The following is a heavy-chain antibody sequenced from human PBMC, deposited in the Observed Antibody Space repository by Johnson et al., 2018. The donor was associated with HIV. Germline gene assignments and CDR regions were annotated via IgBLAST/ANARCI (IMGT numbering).Heavy chain of an antibody. CDR2: ISYDGSNK. CDR3: AREKIRAFDI. CDR1: GFTFSSYA. V-gene: IGHV3-30*04. Sequence: VQLVESGGGVVQPGRSLRLSCAASGFTFSSYAMHWVRQAPGMGLEWVAVISYDGSNKYYADSVKGRFTISRDNSKNTLYLQMNSLRAEDTAVYYCAREKIRAFDIWGQGTMVTVSS. J-gene: IGHJ3*02.